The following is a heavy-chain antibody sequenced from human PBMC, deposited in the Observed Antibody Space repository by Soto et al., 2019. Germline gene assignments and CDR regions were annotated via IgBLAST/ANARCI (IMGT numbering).Heavy chain of an antibody. D-gene: IGHD3-10*01. CDR2: IYYSGST. CDR3: ARGDYFGSGGFDS. J-gene: IGHJ5*01. CDR1: GGSISSGGYY. V-gene: IGHV4-31*03. Sequence: PSETLSLTCIVSGGSISSGGYYWSWIRQHPGEGLEWIGYIYYSGSTNYNPSLTSRVTISVDTSKNQFSLKLNSVTAADTAVYYCARGDYFGSGGFDSWGPGTLVTVSS.